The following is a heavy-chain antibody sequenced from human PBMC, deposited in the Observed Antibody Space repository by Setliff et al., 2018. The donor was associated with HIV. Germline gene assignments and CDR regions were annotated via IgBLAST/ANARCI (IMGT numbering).Heavy chain of an antibody. CDR2: INAGNGNT. J-gene: IGHJ5*02. V-gene: IGHV1-3*01. CDR3: ARAADYDFWSGYSSGWFDP. Sequence: ASVKVSCKASGGTFSSYTLHWVRQAPGQRLEWMGWINAGNGNTKYPQKFQGRVTISRDTSASTAYMELSSLRSEDTAVYYCARAADYDFWSGYSSGWFDPWGQGTLVTVSS. D-gene: IGHD3-3*01. CDR1: GGTFSSYT.